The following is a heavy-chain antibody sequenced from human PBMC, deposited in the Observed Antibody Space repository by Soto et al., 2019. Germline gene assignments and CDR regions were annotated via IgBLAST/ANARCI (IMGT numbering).Heavy chain of an antibody. CDR3: ARDPGYSYAYN. D-gene: IGHD5-18*01. J-gene: IGHJ4*02. CDR1: GYTFTSYA. Sequence: QVQLVQSGAEVKKPGASVKVSCKASGYTFTSYAMHWVRQAPGQRLEWMGWINAGNGNTKYSQKFQGRVTITRDTSARTAYMDLRSLRSEDTAVYFCARDPGYSYAYNWGQGTLVTVSS. V-gene: IGHV1-3*01. CDR2: INAGNGNT.